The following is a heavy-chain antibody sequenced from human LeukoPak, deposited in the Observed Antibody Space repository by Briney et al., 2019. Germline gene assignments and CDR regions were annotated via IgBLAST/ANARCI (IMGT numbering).Heavy chain of an antibody. D-gene: IGHD3-9*01. CDR3: AKGFTRLGYFDY. V-gene: IGHV3-30-3*01. CDR2: ISYDGSNK. J-gene: IGHJ4*02. Sequence: GGSLRLSCAASGFTFSSYAMHWVRQAPGKGLEWVAVISYDGSNKYYADSVKGRFTISRDNSKNTLYLQMNSLRAEDTAVYYCAKGFTRLGYFDYWGQGTLVTVSS. CDR1: GFTFSSYA.